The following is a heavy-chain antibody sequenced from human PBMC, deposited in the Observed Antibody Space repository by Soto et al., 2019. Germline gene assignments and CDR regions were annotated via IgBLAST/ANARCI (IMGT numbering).Heavy chain of an antibody. J-gene: IGHJ6*02. CDR1: GFTFSNAW. CDR2: IKSKTDGGTT. D-gene: IGHD6-13*01. Sequence: GGSLRLSCAASGFTFSNAWMSWVRQAPGKGLEWVGRIKSKTDGGTTDYAAPVKGRFTISRDDSKNTLYLQMNSLKTEDTAVYYCTTDTRIAAADTGPLDVWGQGTTVTVSS. V-gene: IGHV3-15*01. CDR3: TTDTRIAAADTGPLDV.